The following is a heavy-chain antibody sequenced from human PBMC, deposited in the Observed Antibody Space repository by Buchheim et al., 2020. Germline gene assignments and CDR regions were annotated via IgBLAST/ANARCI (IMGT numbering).Heavy chain of an antibody. Sequence: QVQLQQWGAGLLKPSETLSLTCAVYGGSFSGYYWSWIRQPPGKGLEWIGEINHSGSTNYNPSLKSRVTISVDTPKTQFSLKLSSVTAADTAVYYCARSKVYYYYYGMDVWGQGTT. J-gene: IGHJ6*02. CDR1: GGSFSGYY. CDR2: INHSGST. CDR3: ARSKVYYYYYGMDV. V-gene: IGHV4-34*01.